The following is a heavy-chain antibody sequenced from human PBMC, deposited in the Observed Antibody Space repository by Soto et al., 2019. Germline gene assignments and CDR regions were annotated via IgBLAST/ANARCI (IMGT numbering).Heavy chain of an antibody. CDR1: GFTFTSSA. CDR3: AALSDFWSGPRGYYYYYGMDV. D-gene: IGHD3-3*01. CDR2: IVVGSGNT. V-gene: IGHV1-58*01. J-gene: IGHJ6*02. Sequence: ASVKVSCKASGFTFTSSAVQWVRQARGQRLEWIGWIVVGSGNTNYAQKFQERVTITRDMSTSTAYMELSSLRSEDTAVYYCAALSDFWSGPRGYYYYYGMDVWGQGTTVTVSS.